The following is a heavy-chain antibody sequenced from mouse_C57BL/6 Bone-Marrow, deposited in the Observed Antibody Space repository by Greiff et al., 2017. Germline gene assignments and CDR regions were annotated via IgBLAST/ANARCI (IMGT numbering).Heavy chain of an antibody. CDR2: ISSGGSYT. D-gene: IGHD4-1*01. Sequence: EVQLVESGGDLVKPGGSLKLSCAASGFTFSSYGMSWVRQTPDKRLEWVATISSGGSYTYYPDSVKGRFTISRDNAKNTLYLQMSSLKSEDPAMYYCARLNWAWFAYWGQGTLVTVSA. V-gene: IGHV5-6*01. CDR1: GFTFSSYG. CDR3: ARLNWAWFAY. J-gene: IGHJ3*01.